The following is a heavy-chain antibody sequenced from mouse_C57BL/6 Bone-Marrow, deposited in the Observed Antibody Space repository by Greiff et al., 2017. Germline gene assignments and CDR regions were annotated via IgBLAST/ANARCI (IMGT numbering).Heavy chain of an antibody. Sequence: QVHVKQSGPGLVQPSQSLSITCTVSGFSLTSYGVHWVRQSPGKGLEWLGVIWSGGSTDYNAAFISSLSISKDNSKSQVFFKMNSLQADDTAIYYCAREQVYGNNGGFYWYFDVWGTGTTVTVSS. CDR3: AREQVYGNNGGFYWYFDV. J-gene: IGHJ1*03. D-gene: IGHD2-1*01. CDR1: GFSLTSYG. CDR2: IWSGGST. V-gene: IGHV2-2*01.